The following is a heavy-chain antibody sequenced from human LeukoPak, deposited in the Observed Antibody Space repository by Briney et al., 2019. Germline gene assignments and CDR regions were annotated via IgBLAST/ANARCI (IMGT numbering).Heavy chain of an antibody. CDR2: IYYSGST. D-gene: IGHD6-19*01. CDR1: GGSFSSSSYY. Sequence: ASETLSLTCTVSGGSFSSSSYYWGWLRQPPGKGLEWIGSIYYSGSTYYNPSLKSRATISVDTSKNQFSLKLSSVTAADTAVYYCARLQIAVAVYYFDYWGQGTLVTVSS. J-gene: IGHJ4*02. V-gene: IGHV4-39*01. CDR3: ARLQIAVAVYYFDY.